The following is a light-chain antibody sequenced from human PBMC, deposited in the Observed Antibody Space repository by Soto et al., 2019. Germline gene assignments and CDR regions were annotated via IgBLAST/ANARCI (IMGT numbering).Light chain of an antibody. V-gene: IGKV3-20*01. CDR3: QQYGSSPRT. Sequence: EIVLTQSPGTLSLSPGERATLSCRASQSLSSSQLAWYQQKPGQAPRLLIHDASSRATGIPDRFTGSGSGTDFTLTITTLEPEDFAVYYCQQYGSSPRTFGLGTKGDIK. J-gene: IGKJ1*01. CDR2: DAS. CDR1: QSLSSSQ.